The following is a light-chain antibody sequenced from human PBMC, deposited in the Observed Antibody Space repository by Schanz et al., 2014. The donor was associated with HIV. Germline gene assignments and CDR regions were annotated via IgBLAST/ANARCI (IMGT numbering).Light chain of an antibody. Sequence: QSVLTQTPSASGTPGQRVTVSCSGSRANIGRNGVSWYQQPPGATPKLLIHSYDQRPSGVPYRFSGSKSGTSASLAISGLQSEDEADYYCAVWDDSLKAWVFGGGTKLTVL. V-gene: IGLV1-44*01. CDR1: RANIGRNG. J-gene: IGLJ3*02. CDR2: SYD. CDR3: AVWDDSLKAWV.